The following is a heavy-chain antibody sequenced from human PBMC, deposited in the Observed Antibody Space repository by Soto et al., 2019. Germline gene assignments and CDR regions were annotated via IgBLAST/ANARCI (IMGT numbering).Heavy chain of an antibody. Sequence: EVQLLESGGGLVQPGGSLRLSCAASGFTFSNYAMSWVRQAPGKGLEWVSGIGGRATSAYYADSVKGRFAISRDNSYNTLFLQLNSRRAEDTAVDDWAKSRYSESSGDVDDFWGQGTLVSVSS. CDR1: GFTFSNYA. J-gene: IGHJ4*02. D-gene: IGHD3-22*01. CDR3: AKSRYSESSGDVDDF. V-gene: IGHV3-23*01. CDR2: IGGRATSA.